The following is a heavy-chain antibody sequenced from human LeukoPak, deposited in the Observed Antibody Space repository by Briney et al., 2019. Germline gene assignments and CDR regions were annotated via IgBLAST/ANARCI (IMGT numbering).Heavy chain of an antibody. V-gene: IGHV1-45*02. CDR2: ITPFNGNT. CDR3: ARSREVSRVDWYFDL. CDR1: GYTFTYRY. D-gene: IGHD1-26*01. Sequence: SVKVSCKASGYTFTYRYLHWVRQAPGQALEWMGWITPFNGNTNYAQKFQDRVTITRDRSMSTAYMELSSLRSEDIAMYYCARSREVSRVDWYFDLWGRGTLVTVSS. J-gene: IGHJ2*01.